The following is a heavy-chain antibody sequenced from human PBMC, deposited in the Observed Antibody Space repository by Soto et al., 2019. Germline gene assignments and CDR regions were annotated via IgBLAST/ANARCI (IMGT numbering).Heavy chain of an antibody. Sequence: QVHLVQSGAEVKKPGASVKVSCKCSGYTFTSYGITWVRQAPGQGLEWMGWISAHNGNTDYAQKLQGRVTVTRDTSASTAYMELRSLRSDDTAVYYCARGRYGDYWGEGALVTVSS. V-gene: IGHV1-18*01. CDR1: GYTFTSYG. J-gene: IGHJ4*02. CDR2: ISAHNGNT. D-gene: IGHD1-1*01. CDR3: ARGRYGDY.